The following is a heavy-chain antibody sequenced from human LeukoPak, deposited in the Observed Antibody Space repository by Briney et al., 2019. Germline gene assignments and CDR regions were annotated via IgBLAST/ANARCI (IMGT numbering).Heavy chain of an antibody. CDR1: GFTFNSYW. J-gene: IGHJ3*02. V-gene: IGHV3-7*01. D-gene: IGHD2-2*01. CDR2: IKHDGSAK. CDR3: ARARVPTAMGAFDI. Sequence: QPGGSLRLSCAASGFTFNSYWTTWVRQPPGKGLEWVADIKHDGSAKYYVDSVKGRFTISRDNAKNSLYLQMNSLRAEDTAVYYCARARVPTAMGAFDIWGQGTMVTVSS.